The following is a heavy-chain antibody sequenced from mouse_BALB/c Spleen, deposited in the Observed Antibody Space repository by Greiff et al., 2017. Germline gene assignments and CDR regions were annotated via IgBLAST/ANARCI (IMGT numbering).Heavy chain of an antibody. V-gene: IGHV1-7*01. CDR1: GYTFTSYW. CDR3: ARSGIYYGYDGGVY. J-gene: IGHJ3*01. D-gene: IGHD2-2*01. Sequence: VQLQQSGAELAKPGASVKMSCKASGYTFTSYWMHWVKQRPGQGLEWIGYINTSTGYTEYNQKFKDKATLTADKSSSTAYMQMSSLTSEDSAVYYCARSGIYYGYDGGVYWGQGTLVTVSA. CDR2: INTSTGYT.